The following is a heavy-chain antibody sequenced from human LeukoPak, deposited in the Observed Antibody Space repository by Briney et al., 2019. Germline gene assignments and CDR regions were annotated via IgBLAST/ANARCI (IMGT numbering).Heavy chain of an antibody. D-gene: IGHD3-22*01. V-gene: IGHV4-34*01. J-gene: IGHJ5*02. Sequence: SETLSLTCAVYGGSFSGYYWSWIRQPPGKGLEWIGEINHSGSTNYNPSLKSRVTISVDTSKNQFSLRLSSVTAADTAVYYCARGEILVVITDNWFDPWGQGTLVTVSS. CDR3: ARGEILVVITDNWFDP. CDR1: GGSFSGYY. CDR2: INHSGST.